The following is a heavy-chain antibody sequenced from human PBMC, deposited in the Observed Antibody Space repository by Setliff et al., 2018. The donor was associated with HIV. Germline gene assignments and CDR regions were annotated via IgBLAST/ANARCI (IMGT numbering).Heavy chain of an antibody. CDR3: ARDKSDIVGEVWLDP. V-gene: IGHV1-8*02. CDR1: GGTFSNYA. Sequence: ASVKVSCKSSGGTFSNYAITWVRQAPGQGLEWMGRIDPEDGETMYAEKFQGRVTMSRDTSIDTAYMELSSLKSEDTAVYYCARDKSDIVGEVWLDPWGQGTLVTVSS. CDR2: IDPEDGET. D-gene: IGHD2-21*01. J-gene: IGHJ5*02.